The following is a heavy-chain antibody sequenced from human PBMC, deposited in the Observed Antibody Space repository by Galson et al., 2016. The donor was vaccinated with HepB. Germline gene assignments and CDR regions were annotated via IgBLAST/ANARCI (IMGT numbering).Heavy chain of an antibody. Sequence: SLRLSCAASGFSFSEFGIHWVRQAPGKGLEWVALIYYGGDKYADSVKGRFTVSRENSRKTSCLQMNSLRVEDTAVYYCARWSGSSWFDPWGQGTLVTVSS. CDR1: GFSFSEFG. V-gene: IGHV3-33*01. CDR3: ARWSGSSWFDP. D-gene: IGHD3-3*01. J-gene: IGHJ5*02. CDR2: IYYGGD.